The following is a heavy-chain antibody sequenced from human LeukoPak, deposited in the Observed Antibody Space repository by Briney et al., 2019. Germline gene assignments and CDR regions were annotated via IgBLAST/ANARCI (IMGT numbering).Heavy chain of an antibody. CDR1: DYTFTTYG. Sequence: ASVKVSCKASDYTFTTYGITWVRQVPGQGLEWMGWISVYNGDTKYAQNFQGRVTLTTDTSTSTVYMELRSLKSDDTAVYYCARNGITMVRGVIITKGEFDPWGQGTLVTVSS. CDR2: ISVYNGDT. D-gene: IGHD3-10*01. CDR3: ARNGITMVRGVIITKGEFDP. V-gene: IGHV1-18*01. J-gene: IGHJ5*02.